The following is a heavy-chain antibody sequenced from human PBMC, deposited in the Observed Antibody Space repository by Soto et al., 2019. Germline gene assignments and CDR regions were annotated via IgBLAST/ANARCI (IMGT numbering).Heavy chain of an antibody. V-gene: IGHV3-48*03. J-gene: IGHJ6*01. CDR1: VFTFSTYE. Sequence: RGSLPLFCAASVFTFSTYEMNSVGQAPGKGLEWVSYISSSGSTIYYADSVKGRFTISRDNAKNSLYLQMNSLRAEDTAVYYCAPIEVYYHYGMDVWGQGTTVTVSS. CDR3: APIEVYYHYGMDV. CDR2: ISSSGSTI.